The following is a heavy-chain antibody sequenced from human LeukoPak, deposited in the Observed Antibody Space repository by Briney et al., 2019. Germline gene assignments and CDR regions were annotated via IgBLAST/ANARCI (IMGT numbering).Heavy chain of an antibody. Sequence: GGSLRLSCAASGFTFSSYGMHWDRQAPGKGLEWVAVIWYDGSNKYYADSVKGRFTISRDNSKNTLYLQMNSLRAEDTAVYYCARDSYCGGDCYSAGDAFDIWGQGTMVTVSS. CDR1: GFTFSSYG. D-gene: IGHD2-21*02. V-gene: IGHV3-33*01. J-gene: IGHJ3*02. CDR2: IWYDGSNK. CDR3: ARDSYCGGDCYSAGDAFDI.